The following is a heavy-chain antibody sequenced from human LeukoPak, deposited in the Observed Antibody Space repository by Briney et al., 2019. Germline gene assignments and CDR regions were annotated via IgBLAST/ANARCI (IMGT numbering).Heavy chain of an antibody. CDR1: GFTFSTYS. D-gene: IGHD3-22*01. Sequence: GGSLRLSCAASGFTFSTYSMNWVRQAPGKGLEWVAVISYDGSNKYYADSVKGRFTISRDNSKNTLYLQMNSLRAEDTAVYYCAKDISYYYDSSGYPEYFQHWGQGTLVTVSS. CDR2: ISYDGSNK. J-gene: IGHJ1*01. CDR3: AKDISYYYDSSGYPEYFQH. V-gene: IGHV3-30*18.